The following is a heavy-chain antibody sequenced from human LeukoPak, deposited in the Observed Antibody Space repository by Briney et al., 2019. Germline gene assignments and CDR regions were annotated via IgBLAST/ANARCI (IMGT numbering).Heavy chain of an antibody. CDR1: GFTFSSYA. V-gene: IGHV3-30*04. D-gene: IGHD5-18*01. CDR2: ISYDGSNK. J-gene: IGHJ4*02. CDR3: AFLRGTAMPLDY. Sequence: PGGSLRPSCAASGFTFSSYAMHWVRQAPGKGLEWVAVISYDGSNKYYADSVKGRFTISRDNSKNTLYLQMNSLRAEDTAVYYCAFLRGTAMPLDYWGQGTLVTVSS.